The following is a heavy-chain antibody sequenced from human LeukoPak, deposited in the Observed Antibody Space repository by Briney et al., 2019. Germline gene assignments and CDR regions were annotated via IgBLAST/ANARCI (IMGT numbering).Heavy chain of an antibody. J-gene: IGHJ3*02. CDR3: ASVVGGYYPPVEAFYI. Sequence: PGGSLRLSCAASGFTFSSCCMHWVRQAPGKGLVWVSRINNDGSSTSYADSVKGRFTISRDNAKNTLYLAMNSLRDEDTAVYYCASVVGGYYPPVEAFYIWGQGTMVTVSS. D-gene: IGHD3-3*01. V-gene: IGHV3-74*01. CDR2: INNDGSST. CDR1: GFTFSSCC.